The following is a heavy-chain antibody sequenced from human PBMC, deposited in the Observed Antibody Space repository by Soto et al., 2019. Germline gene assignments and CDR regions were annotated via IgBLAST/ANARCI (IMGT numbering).Heavy chain of an antibody. CDR3: ARDSSSWYPKGVDY. CDR2: IWSDGSNK. CDR1: AFTFSSYA. Sequence: PGGSLRLSCAASAFTFSSYAMHWVRQAPGKGLEWVAVIWSDGSNKYYADSVKGRFTISRDNSKNTLYLQMNSLRAEDTAVYYCARDSSSWYPKGVDYWGQGTLVTVSS. V-gene: IGHV3-33*01. J-gene: IGHJ4*02. D-gene: IGHD6-13*01.